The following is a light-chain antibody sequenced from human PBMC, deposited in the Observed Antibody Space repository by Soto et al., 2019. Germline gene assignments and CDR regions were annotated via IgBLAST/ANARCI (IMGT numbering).Light chain of an antibody. CDR2: DVN. Sequence: QSVLTQPPSASGSPGQAVTISCTGTSSDVGGYIFVSWYQQHPGKVPKLIIYDVNKRPSGVPDRFSGSKYGNTASLTVSGLQAEDEGDYYCVSFAGATYVFGTVTKVTV. CDR1: SSDVGGYIF. V-gene: IGLV2-8*01. CDR3: VSFAGATYV. J-gene: IGLJ1*01.